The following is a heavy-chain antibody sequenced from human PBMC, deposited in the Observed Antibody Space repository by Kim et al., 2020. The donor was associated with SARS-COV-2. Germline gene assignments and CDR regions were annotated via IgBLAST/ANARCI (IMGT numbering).Heavy chain of an antibody. Sequence: SETLSLTCTVSGGSISSYYWSWIRQPPGKGLEWIGYIYYSGSTNYNPSLTSRVTISVDTSKNQFSLKLSSVTAADTAVYYCARLQATHVATILPTPLDNWFDPWGQGTLVTVSS. V-gene: IGHV4-59*08. J-gene: IGHJ5*02. CDR2: IYYSGST. CDR1: GGSISSYY. CDR3: ARLQATHVATILPTPLDNWFDP. D-gene: IGHD5-12*01.